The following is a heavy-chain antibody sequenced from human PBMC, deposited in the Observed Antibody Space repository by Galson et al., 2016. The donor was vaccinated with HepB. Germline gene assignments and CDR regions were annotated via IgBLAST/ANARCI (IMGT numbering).Heavy chain of an antibody. D-gene: IGHD3-16*01. CDR1: GFTVGNNY. Sequence: SLRLSCAASGFTVGNNYLSWVRQAPGKGLEWVSLIYSGGGTYYADSVKGRFTISRDSSQNQLYLQMYSLRVEDTAVYFCVKAAMGGPADYWGQGTLVTVSS. V-gene: IGHV3-53*01. J-gene: IGHJ4*02. CDR2: IYSGGGT. CDR3: VKAAMGGPADY.